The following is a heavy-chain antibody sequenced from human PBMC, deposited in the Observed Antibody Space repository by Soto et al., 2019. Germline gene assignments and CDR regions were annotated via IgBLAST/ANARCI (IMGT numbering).Heavy chain of an antibody. CDR3: AKELISEWLAEGAFDI. D-gene: IGHD6-19*01. CDR2: ISYDGSNK. J-gene: IGHJ3*02. V-gene: IGHV3-30*18. Sequence: VQLVESGGGVVQPGRSLRLSCAASGFTFSSYGMHWVRQAPGKGLEWVAVISYDGSNKYYADSVKGRFTISRDNSKNTLYLQMNSLRAEDTAVYYCAKELISEWLAEGAFDIWGQGTMVTVSS. CDR1: GFTFSSYG.